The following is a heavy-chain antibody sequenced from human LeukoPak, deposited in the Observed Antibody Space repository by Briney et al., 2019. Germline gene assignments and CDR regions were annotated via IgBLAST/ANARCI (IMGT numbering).Heavy chain of an antibody. CDR3: ARGAPSLYYYYMDV. J-gene: IGHJ6*03. Sequence: PGGSLRLSCAASGFTFSSYSMNWVRQAPGKGLEWVSYISSSSSTIYYADSVKGRFTISRDNAKNSLYLQMNSLRAEDTAVYYCARGAPSLYYYYMDVWGKGTTVTVSS. V-gene: IGHV3-48*01. CDR1: GFTFSSYS. CDR2: ISSSSSTI.